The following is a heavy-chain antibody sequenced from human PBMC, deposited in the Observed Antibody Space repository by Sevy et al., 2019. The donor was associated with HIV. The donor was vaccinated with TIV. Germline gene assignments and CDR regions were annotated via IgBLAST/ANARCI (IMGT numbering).Heavy chain of an antibody. D-gene: IGHD6-19*01. CDR1: GFTVSSNT. J-gene: IGHJ4*02. V-gene: IGHV3-53*01. Sequence: GGSLRLSRAASGFTVSSNTMSWVRQAPGKGLEWVSVIYSGGSTYYADSVKGRFTISRDNSKNTLYLQMNSLRAEDTAVYYCARHSSSASLNYFDSWGQGTLVTVSS. CDR3: ARHSSSASLNYFDS. CDR2: IYSGGST.